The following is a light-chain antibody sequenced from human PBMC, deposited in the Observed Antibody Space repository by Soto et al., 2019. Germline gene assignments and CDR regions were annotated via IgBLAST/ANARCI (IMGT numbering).Light chain of an antibody. V-gene: IGLV7-46*01. CDR2: DTS. CDR1: TGAVTSGHY. CDR3: LLFYSGARKV. J-gene: IGLJ2*01. Sequence: QAVVTQEPSLTVSPGGTVTLTCGSSTGAVTSGHYPYWFQQKPGQAPRTLIYDTSNKHSWTPARFSGSLLGGKAALTLSGAQPEAEVEYYGLLFYSGARKVFGGGTKLTVL.